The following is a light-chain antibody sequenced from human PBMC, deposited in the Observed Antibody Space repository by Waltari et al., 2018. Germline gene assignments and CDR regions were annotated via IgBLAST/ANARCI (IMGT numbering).Light chain of an antibody. CDR3: QQSYTTPFT. CDR2: GAS. CDR1: QSISTS. V-gene: IGKV1-39*01. Sequence: DIQMTRSPPSLSASVGDRVTITCRATQSISTSLNWYQQKPGKAPNLLIYGASSLERGVPSRFSGSGSGTDFTLTISSLHPEDFATYYCQQSYTTPFTFGPGTKVDLK. J-gene: IGKJ3*01.